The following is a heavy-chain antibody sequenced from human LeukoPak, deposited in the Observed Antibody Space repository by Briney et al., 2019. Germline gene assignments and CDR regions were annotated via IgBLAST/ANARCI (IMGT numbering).Heavy chain of an antibody. D-gene: IGHD6-19*01. V-gene: IGHV4-34*01. J-gene: IGHJ3*02. Sequence: SETLSLTCAAYGGSFSGYYWSWIRQPPGKGLERIGEINHSGSTNYNPSLKSRVTISVDTSKNQFSLNLSSVTAADTAVYYCARVGYSSGWYNAFDIWGQGTMVTVSS. CDR2: INHSGST. CDR3: ARVGYSSGWYNAFDI. CDR1: GGSFSGYY.